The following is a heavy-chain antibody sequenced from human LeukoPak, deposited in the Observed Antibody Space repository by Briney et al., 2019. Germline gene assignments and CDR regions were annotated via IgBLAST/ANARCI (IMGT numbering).Heavy chain of an antibody. CDR3: ARDGLGVATDFDY. CDR2: ISRSGSTK. D-gene: IGHD5-12*01. J-gene: IGHJ4*02. Sequence: NPGGSLRLSCAASGFTFSDYNMRWIRQAPGKGLEWVSSISRSGSTKYYADSVKGRFTISRDNAKNSLYLQMHSLRAEDTAVYYCARDGLGVATDFDYWGQGTLVTVSS. CDR1: GFTFSDYN. V-gene: IGHV3-11*04.